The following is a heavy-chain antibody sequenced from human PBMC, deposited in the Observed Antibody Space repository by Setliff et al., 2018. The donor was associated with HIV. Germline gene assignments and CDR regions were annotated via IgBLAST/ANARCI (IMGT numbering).Heavy chain of an antibody. D-gene: IGHD4-17*01. CDR3: ARDDYGVNSLDY. V-gene: IGHV3-66*01. Sequence: GGSLRLSCAASGFTVSSNYMSWVRQAPGKGLEWVSVIYSGGSTYYADSVKGRFTISRDNSKNTLYLQMNSLRAEDTAVYYCARDDYGVNSLDYWGQGTLVTVSS. CDR1: GFTVSSNY. J-gene: IGHJ4*02. CDR2: IYSGGST.